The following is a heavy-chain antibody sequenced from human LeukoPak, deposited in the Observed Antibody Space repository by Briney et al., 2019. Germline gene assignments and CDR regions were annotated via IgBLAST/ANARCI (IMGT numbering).Heavy chain of an antibody. D-gene: IGHD6-13*01. Sequence: VGSLRLSCAASGFTFSNAWMSWVRQAPGKGLEWVGRIKSKTDGGTTDYAAPVKGRFTISRDDSKNTLYLQMNSLKTEDTAVYYCTTDTSSGYSSSWYGIDWSDPWGQGTLVTVSS. V-gene: IGHV3-15*01. CDR1: GFTFSNAW. J-gene: IGHJ5*02. CDR3: TTDTSSGYSSSWYGIDWSDP. CDR2: IKSKTDGGTT.